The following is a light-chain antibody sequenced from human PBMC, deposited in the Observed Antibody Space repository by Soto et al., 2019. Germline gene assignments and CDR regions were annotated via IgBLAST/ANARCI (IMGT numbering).Light chain of an antibody. J-gene: IGKJ1*01. V-gene: IGKV3-15*01. CDR3: QQYSDWPQT. CDR2: GAS. Sequence: EIVMTQSPPTLSVSPGERATLSCRASQSVDNNLAWYQQKPGQAPRLLIYGASTRATDVPARFSGGGSGTEFTLTISSLQSKDFAVYYCQQYSDWPQTFGQGTKVDIK. CDR1: QSVDNN.